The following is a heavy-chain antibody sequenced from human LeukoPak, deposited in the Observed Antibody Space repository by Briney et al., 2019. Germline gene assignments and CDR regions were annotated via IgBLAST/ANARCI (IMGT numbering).Heavy chain of an antibody. D-gene: IGHD6-13*01. Sequence: SETLSLTCTVSGGSISSDSYYWIWIRQPAGQGLEWIGRIYTSGSTNYNPSLTSRVTISVDTSKNQFSLKPSSVTAADTAVYYCASTDRSSWNYWGQGTLVTVSS. CDR3: ASTDRSSWNY. CDR2: IYTSGST. V-gene: IGHV4-61*02. J-gene: IGHJ4*02. CDR1: GGSISSDSYY.